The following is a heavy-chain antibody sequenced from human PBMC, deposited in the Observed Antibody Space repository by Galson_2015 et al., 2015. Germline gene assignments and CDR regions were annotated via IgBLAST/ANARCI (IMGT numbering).Heavy chain of an antibody. D-gene: IGHD2-15*01. J-gene: IGHJ6*02. CDR3: ATRRPCSGGTCYGLDV. CDR1: GNTFPNYY. V-gene: IGHV1-46*01. Sequence: SVKVSCKASGNTFPNYYIHWLRQAPGQGLEWMGAINPSGGNTIYAQKFQSRVTMTRDTSTSVVYMELSSQTSEDAAVYHCATRRPCSGGTCYGLDVWGQGTTVTVSS. CDR2: INPSGGNT.